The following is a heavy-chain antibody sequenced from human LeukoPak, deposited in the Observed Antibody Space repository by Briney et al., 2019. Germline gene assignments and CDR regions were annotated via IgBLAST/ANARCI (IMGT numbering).Heavy chain of an antibody. D-gene: IGHD3-16*01. CDR1: GGSFSGYY. J-gene: IGHJ4*02. CDR2: INHSGDT. V-gene: IGHV4-34*01. CDR3: ARFSRHHDYVWGTYDYDY. Sequence: SETLSLTCAVYGGSFSGYYWSWIHQPPGKGLEWIGEINHSGDTTYNPSLKSRVTVSVDTSKNQFFLKLSSVTAAHTAVYYCARFSRHHDYVWGTYDYDYWGQGTLVTVSS.